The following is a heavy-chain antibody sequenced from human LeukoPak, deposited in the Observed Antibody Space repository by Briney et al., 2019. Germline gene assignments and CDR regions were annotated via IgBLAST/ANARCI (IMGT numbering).Heavy chain of an antibody. Sequence: PSETLSLTCTVSGGSISSSSYYWGWIRQPPGKGLEWIGSIYYSGSTYYNPSLKGRVTISVDTSKNQFSLKLSSVTAADTAVYYCARSYYDFWSRYYFDYWGQGTLVTVSS. CDR1: GGSISSSSYY. CDR2: IYYSGST. J-gene: IGHJ4*02. D-gene: IGHD3-3*01. V-gene: IGHV4-39*07. CDR3: ARSYYDFWSRYYFDY.